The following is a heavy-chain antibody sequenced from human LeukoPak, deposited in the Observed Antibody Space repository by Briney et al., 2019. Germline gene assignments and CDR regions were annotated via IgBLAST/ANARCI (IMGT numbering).Heavy chain of an antibody. CDR1: GFTFSSYE. D-gene: IGHD3-10*02. Sequence: GGSLRLSCADSGFTFSSYEMNWVRQAPGKGLEWVTYISSSGSTIYYADSVKGRFTISRDNAKNSLYLQMNSLRAEDTAVYYCAELGITMIGGAWGKGTTVTISS. CDR3: AELGITMIGGA. CDR2: ISSSGSTI. J-gene: IGHJ6*04. V-gene: IGHV3-48*03.